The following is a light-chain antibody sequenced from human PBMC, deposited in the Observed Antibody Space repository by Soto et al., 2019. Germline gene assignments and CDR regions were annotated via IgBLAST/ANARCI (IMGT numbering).Light chain of an antibody. J-gene: IGKJ1*01. CDR3: QQYNNWPPVT. CDR1: QSVSNS. CDR2: DAS. V-gene: IGKV3-11*01. Sequence: EIVLTHSPATLSLSPGERATLSDRASQSVSNSIAWYQHKPGQAPRLLIYDASNRATGIPARFSGSGSGTEFTLTISSLQSEDFAVYYCQQYNNWPPVTFGQGTKVDIK.